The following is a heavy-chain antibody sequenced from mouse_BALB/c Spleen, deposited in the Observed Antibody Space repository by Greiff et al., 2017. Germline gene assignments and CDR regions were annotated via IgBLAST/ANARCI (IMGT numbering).Heavy chain of an antibody. V-gene: IGHV1-54*01. D-gene: IGHD2-3*01. CDR1: GYAFTNYL. J-gene: IGHJ2*01. Sequence: VQLQQSGAELVRPGTSVKVSCKASGYAFTNYLIEWVKQRPGHGLEWIGDIYPGGGYTNYNEKFKGKATLTADTSSSTAYMQLSSLTSEDSAVYFCARRGDGYYPGYFDYWGQGTTLTVSS. CDR3: ARRGDGYYPGYFDY. CDR2: IYPGGGYT.